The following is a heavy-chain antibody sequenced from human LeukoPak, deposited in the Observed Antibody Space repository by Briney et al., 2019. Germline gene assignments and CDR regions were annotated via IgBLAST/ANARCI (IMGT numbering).Heavy chain of an antibody. V-gene: IGHV3-48*03. J-gene: IGHJ4*02. Sequence: GGSLRLSCAASGFTLSSYEMSWVRQAPGKGLEWVSYISSSGSTIYYADSVKGRFTVSRDNAKNSLYLQMNSLRAEDTAVYYCARGVYYDSSGPYYFDYWGQGTLVTVSS. CDR3: ARGVYYDSSGPYYFDY. CDR2: ISSSGSTI. D-gene: IGHD3-22*01. CDR1: GFTLSSYE.